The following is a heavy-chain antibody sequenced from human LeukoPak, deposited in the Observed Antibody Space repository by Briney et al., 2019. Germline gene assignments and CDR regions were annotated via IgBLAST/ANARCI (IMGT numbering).Heavy chain of an antibody. J-gene: IGHJ3*02. Sequence: SETLSLTCTVSGGSISNYYWSWIRQPAGKGLEWIGRIYAGGTASYNPSLKSRVTMSADMSKNQLSLKLTSVTAADTAVYYCPRDSDCVYFCGGDIGAQGKRVPV. D-gene: IGHD3-3*01. CDR1: GGSISNYY. CDR3: PRDSDCVYFCGGDI. V-gene: IGHV4-4*07. CDR2: IYAGGTA.